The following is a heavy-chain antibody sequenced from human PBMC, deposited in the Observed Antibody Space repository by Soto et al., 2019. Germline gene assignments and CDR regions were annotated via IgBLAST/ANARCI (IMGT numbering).Heavy chain of an antibody. CDR3: ARTYYYGSGSSDY. D-gene: IGHD3-10*01. CDR2: IYNSGST. V-gene: IGHV4-30-2*05. Sequence: PSETLSLTCAVSGGSISSGGYSWSWIRQPPGKGLEWIGYIYNSGSTSYNPSLKSRVTISVDTSKNQFSLKLSSVTAADTAVYYCARTYYYGSGSSDYWGQGTLVTVSS. CDR1: GGSISSGGYS. J-gene: IGHJ4*02.